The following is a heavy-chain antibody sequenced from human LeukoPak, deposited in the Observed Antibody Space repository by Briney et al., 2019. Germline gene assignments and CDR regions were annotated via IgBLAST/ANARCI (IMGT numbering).Heavy chain of an antibody. Sequence: ASVKVSCKASGYTFTGYYIHWVRQAPGQGLEWMGGFDPEDGETIYAQKFQGRVTMTEDTSTDTAYMELSSLRSEDTAVYYCAKDTRVLRGYSGYDLGYWGQGTLVTVSS. J-gene: IGHJ4*02. V-gene: IGHV1-24*01. CDR1: GYTFTGYY. CDR2: FDPEDGET. D-gene: IGHD5-12*01. CDR3: AKDTRVLRGYSGYDLGY.